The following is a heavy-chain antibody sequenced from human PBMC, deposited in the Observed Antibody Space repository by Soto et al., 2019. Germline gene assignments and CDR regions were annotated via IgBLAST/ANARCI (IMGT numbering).Heavy chain of an antibody. J-gene: IGHJ2*01. CDR3: ARERGVVYSSSYNKRWDFDL. V-gene: IGHV1-69*01. CDR1: GGTFSSYA. Sequence: QVQLVQSGAEVKKPGSSVKVSCKASGGTFSSYAISWVRQAPGQGLEWMGGIIPIFGTANYAQKVQGRVTITEDESKSTAYMELSSLRSEDTAVYYCARERGVVYSSSYNKRWDFDLWGRGTLVTVSS. D-gene: IGHD6-6*01. CDR2: IIPIFGTA.